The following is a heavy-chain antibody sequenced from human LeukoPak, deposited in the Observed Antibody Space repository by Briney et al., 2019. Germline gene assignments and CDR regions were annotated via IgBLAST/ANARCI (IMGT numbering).Heavy chain of an antibody. D-gene: IGHD5-24*01. CDR1: SGSINSSSYY. J-gene: IGHJ4*02. Sequence: PSETLSLTCTVSSGSINSSSYYWGWIRQPPGKGLELLGSNFYSGNTYDNPSLKSRVTISVDTSKNQFSLKLNSVTAADTAVYYCARHRSKWLQSSFDYWGQGTLVTVSS. V-gene: IGHV4-39*01. CDR3: ARHRSKWLQSSFDY. CDR2: NFYSGNT.